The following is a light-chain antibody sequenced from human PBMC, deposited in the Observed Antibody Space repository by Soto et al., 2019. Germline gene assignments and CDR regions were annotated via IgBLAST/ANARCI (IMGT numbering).Light chain of an antibody. Sequence: DIVLTQSPGTLSLSPGERATLSCRASQSVSSNYLAWYQQKPGQAPRLLIHGASTRATGVPDRFSGSGSGTDFNLTISRLEPADFAVYHCQQYGSLSWKFGQGTKVEIK. J-gene: IGKJ1*01. CDR2: GAS. V-gene: IGKV3-20*01. CDR1: QSVSSNY. CDR3: QQYGSLSWK.